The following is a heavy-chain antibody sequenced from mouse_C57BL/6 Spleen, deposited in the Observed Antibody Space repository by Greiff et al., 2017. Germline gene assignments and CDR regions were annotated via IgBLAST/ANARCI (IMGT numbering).Heavy chain of an antibody. J-gene: IGHJ2*01. CDR1: GFNIKDDY. CDR3: TTRGSSLFYFGC. V-gene: IGHV14-4*01. Sequence: VQLQQSGAELVRPGASVKLSCTASGFNIKDDYMHWVKQRPVQGLEWIGWIDPGNGDNEYASKFQGKATITADTSSNTAYLQLSSLTSEDTAVYYCTTRGSSLFYFGCWGNSTTLTVAS. D-gene: IGHD1-1*01. CDR2: IDPGNGDN.